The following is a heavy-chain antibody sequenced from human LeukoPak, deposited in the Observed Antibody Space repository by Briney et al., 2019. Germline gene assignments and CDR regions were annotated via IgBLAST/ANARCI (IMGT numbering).Heavy chain of an antibody. CDR3: ARATYYYDSSGYWTLEFDFDI. CDR1: GGSISSSSYY. Sequence: TSETLSLTCTVSGGSISSSSYYWGWIRQPPGKGLEWIGSIYYSGSTYYNPSLKSRVTISVDTSKNQFSLELSSVTAADTAVYYCARATYYYDSSGYWTLEFDFDIWGQGTMVTVSS. D-gene: IGHD3-22*01. CDR2: IYYSGST. V-gene: IGHV4-39*07. J-gene: IGHJ3*02.